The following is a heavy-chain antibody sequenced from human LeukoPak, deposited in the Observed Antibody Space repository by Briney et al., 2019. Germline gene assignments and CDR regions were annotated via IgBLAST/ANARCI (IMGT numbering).Heavy chain of an antibody. Sequence: SSETLSLTCTVSGDSISSGSHYWSWIRQPPGKGLEWIGYIYYTGSTNYNPSLKSRITISVDTSKNQFSLKLSSVTAADTAVYYCARDRPGGSSLDYWGQGTLVTVSS. CDR2: IYYTGST. J-gene: IGHJ4*02. V-gene: IGHV4-61*01. D-gene: IGHD6-13*01. CDR3: ARDRPGGSSLDY. CDR1: GDSISSGSHY.